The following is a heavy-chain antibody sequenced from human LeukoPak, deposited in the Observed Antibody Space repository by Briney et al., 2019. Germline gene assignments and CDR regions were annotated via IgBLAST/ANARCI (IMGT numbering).Heavy chain of an antibody. CDR2: ISGSGGST. V-gene: IGHV3-23*01. CDR3: AKNVEVPSWFDP. D-gene: IGHD1-7*01. CDR1: GFTFSSYA. J-gene: IGHJ5*02. Sequence: GGSLRLSCAASGFTFSSYAMSWVRQAQGKGLEWVSAISGSGGSTYYADSVKGRFTISRDNSKNTLYLQMNSLRAEDTAVYYCAKNVEVPSWFDPWGQGTLVTVSS.